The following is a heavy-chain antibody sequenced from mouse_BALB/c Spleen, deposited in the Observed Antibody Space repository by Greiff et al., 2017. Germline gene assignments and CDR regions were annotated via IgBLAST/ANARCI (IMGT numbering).Heavy chain of an antibody. CDR3: ARDGGGTAYFDY. V-gene: IGHV5-6-3*01. J-gene: IGHJ2*01. CDR2: INSNGGST. D-gene: IGHD4-1*01. Sequence: EVKVVESGGGLVQPGGSLKLSCAASGFTFSSYGMSWVRQTPDKRLELVATINSNGGSTYYPDSVKGRFTISRDNAKNTLYLQMSSLKSEDTAMYYCARDGGGTAYFDYWGQGTTLTVSS. CDR1: GFTFSSYG.